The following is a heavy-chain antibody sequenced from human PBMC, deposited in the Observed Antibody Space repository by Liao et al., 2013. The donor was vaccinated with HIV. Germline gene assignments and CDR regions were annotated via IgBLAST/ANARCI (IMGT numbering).Heavy chain of an antibody. CDR1: GGSFSSYY. V-gene: IGHV4-34*10. CDR3: ASEKGLVDY. Sequence: QVQLQESGPGLVKPSETLSLTCNVSGGSFSSYYWSWIRQSPGKGLEWIGEITQSGNTNYNPSLKSRVTILADMSKNQFSLNLTSVTVADTGVYYCASEKGLVDYWGQGTRVTVSS. J-gene: IGHJ4*02. CDR2: ITQSGNT.